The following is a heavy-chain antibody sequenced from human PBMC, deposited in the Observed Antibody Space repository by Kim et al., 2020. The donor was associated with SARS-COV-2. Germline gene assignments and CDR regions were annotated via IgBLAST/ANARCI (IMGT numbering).Heavy chain of an antibody. CDR3: ARSRFNYDGAPFDY. D-gene: IGHD3-22*01. Sequence: SETLSLTCTVSGDSISSGAYYWSWIRQHPGKGLEWIGYIYYSGSTYYNPSLKSRLTISVDTSKNHISLKLSSVTAADTAVYYCARSRFNYDGAPFDYWG. J-gene: IGHJ4*01. CDR2: IYYSGST. V-gene: IGHV4-31*03. CDR1: GDSISSGAYY.